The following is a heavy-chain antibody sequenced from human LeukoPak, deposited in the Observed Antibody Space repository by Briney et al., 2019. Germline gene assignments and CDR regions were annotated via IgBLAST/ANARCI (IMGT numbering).Heavy chain of an antibody. CDR2: INGGGSPI. CDR3: ARAELETTFFDY. J-gene: IGHJ4*02. V-gene: IGHV3-48*01. CDR1: GFTFSRDS. Sequence: GGSLRLSCAASGFTFSRDSMNWVRQAPGKGLEWVSYINGGGSPIYYADSVRGRFTISRDNAKNSLYLQMSGLRAEDTAVYYCARAELETTFFDYWGQGTLVTVSS. D-gene: IGHD1-1*01.